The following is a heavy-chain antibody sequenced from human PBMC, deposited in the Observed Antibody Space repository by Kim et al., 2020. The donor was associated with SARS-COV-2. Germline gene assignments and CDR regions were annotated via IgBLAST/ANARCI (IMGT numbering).Heavy chain of an antibody. D-gene: IGHD3-16*02. CDR2: ISSSGTYT. CDR1: EFPFSVYY. CDR3: ARGEIYRYYGLDV. J-gene: IGHJ6*02. V-gene: IGHV3-11*05. Sequence: GGSLRLSCAASEFPFSVYYMNWVRQAPGKGLEWVAYISSSGTYTDYAESVKGRFTISRDNAKNSLYLQMNSLRVEDTAVHYCARGEIYRYYGLDVWGQGTTVTVSS.